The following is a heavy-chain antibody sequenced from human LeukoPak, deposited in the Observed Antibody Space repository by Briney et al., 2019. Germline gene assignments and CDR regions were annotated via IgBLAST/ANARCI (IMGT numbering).Heavy chain of an antibody. CDR3: ARGGSDYFNYEYPS. CDR2: IRSELYGGAA. Sequence: GGSLRLSCAASGFTFGEYALSWVRQAPGKGLEWIGFIRSELYGGAAEYAASVKGRFIFSRDDSKSIAYLQMNSLKIADTAVYYCARGGSDYFNYEYPSWGQGTLVIVSS. CDR1: GFTFGEYA. J-gene: IGHJ5*02. D-gene: IGHD4-11*01. V-gene: IGHV3-49*04.